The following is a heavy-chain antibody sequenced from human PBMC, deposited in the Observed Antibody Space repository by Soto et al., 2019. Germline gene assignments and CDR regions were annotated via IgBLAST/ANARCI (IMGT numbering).Heavy chain of an antibody. CDR1: GGTFSSYT. V-gene: IGHV1-69*08. Sequence: QVQLVQSGAEVKKPGSSVKVSCKASGGTFSSYTISWVRQAPGQGLEWMGRIIPILGIANYAQKFQGRVTITADKSTSTAYMELSSLRSEDTAVYYCARDEGYYDSSGYRFDPWGQGTLVTVSS. CDR2: IIPILGIA. J-gene: IGHJ5*02. D-gene: IGHD3-22*01. CDR3: ARDEGYYDSSGYRFDP.